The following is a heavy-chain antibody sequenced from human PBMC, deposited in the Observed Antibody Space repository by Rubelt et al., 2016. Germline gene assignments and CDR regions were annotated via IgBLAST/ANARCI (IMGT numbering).Heavy chain of an antibody. Sequence: QVQLQESGPGLAKPSETLSLTCPVSGYSISNGYYWGWIRQPPGKGLEWIGSIYYSGNTYYNPSLKSRVTISVDTSKNQFSLKLSSVTAADTAVYYCARDPYSGYDEGNWFDPWGQGTLVTVSS. CDR2: IYYSGNT. V-gene: IGHV4-38-2*02. D-gene: IGHD5-12*01. CDR3: ARDPYSGYDEGNWFDP. J-gene: IGHJ5*02. CDR1: GYSISNGYY.